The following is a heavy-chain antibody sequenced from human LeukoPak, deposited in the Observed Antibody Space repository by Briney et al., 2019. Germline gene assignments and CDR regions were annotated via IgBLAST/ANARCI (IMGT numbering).Heavy chain of an antibody. V-gene: IGHV4-34*01. Sequence: SKTLSLTCAVYGGSFSGYYWSWIRQPPGKGLEWIGEINHSGSTNYNPSLKSRVTISVDTSKNQFSLKLSSVTAADTAVYYCARGMEYYDFWSGYSYYYYYMDVWGKGTTVTVSS. D-gene: IGHD3-3*01. CDR2: INHSGST. J-gene: IGHJ6*03. CDR1: GGSFSGYY. CDR3: ARGMEYYDFWSGYSYYYYYMDV.